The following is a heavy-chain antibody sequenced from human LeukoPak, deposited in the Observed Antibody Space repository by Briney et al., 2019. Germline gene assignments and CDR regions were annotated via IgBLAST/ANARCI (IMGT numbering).Heavy chain of an antibody. Sequence: GGSLRLSCATSGFTFSSYAMSWVREAPGKGLEWASGISGRGDTTYYADSVKGRFSISRDNSKNTMYLQINSLRAEDTAVYYCAKAGTVTTLVNDAFDIWGLGTMVIVSS. CDR3: AKAGTVTTLVNDAFDI. D-gene: IGHD4-17*01. J-gene: IGHJ3*02. V-gene: IGHV3-23*01. CDR2: ISGRGDTT. CDR1: GFTFSSYA.